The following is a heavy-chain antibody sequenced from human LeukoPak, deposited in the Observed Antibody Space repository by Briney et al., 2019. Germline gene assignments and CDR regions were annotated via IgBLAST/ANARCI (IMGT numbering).Heavy chain of an antibody. CDR2: IRRKGYGGTT. Sequence: GGSLRLSCTAPGFTFGDYSLSWVRQAPEKGLEWVGFIRRKGYGGTTEYAPSVKGRFIISRDDSKSTAYLQMNSLKTEDTAVYYCTRDHDFWSGPFDVWGKGTTVTVSS. V-gene: IGHV3-49*04. CDR1: GFTFGDYS. D-gene: IGHD3-3*01. CDR3: TRDHDFWSGPFDV. J-gene: IGHJ6*04.